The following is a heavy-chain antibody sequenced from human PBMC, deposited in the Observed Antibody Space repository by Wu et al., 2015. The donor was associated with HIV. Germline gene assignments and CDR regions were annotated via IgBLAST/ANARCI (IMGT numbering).Heavy chain of an antibody. CDR3: ARAGVGYCSGGSCYSNAFDI. D-gene: IGHD2-15*01. Sequence: QVQLVQSGAEVKKPGASVKVSCKASGYTFISYGISWVRQAPGQGLEWMGWISAYNGNTNYAQKLQGRVTMTTDTSTSTAYMELRSLRSDDTAVYYCARAGVGYCSGGSCYSNAFDIWGQGTMVTVSS. V-gene: IGHV1-18*01. CDR1: GYTFISYG. J-gene: IGHJ3*02. CDR2: ISAYNGNT.